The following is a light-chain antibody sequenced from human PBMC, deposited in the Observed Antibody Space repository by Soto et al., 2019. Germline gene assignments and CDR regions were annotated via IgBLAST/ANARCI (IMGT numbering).Light chain of an antibody. CDR2: DVS. J-gene: IGLJ1*01. V-gene: IGLV2-14*03. CDR1: TSDVGGFDY. Sequence: SVLTQPATVTGSPGQSITLSCTGTTSDVGGFDYVSWYQQHPGKAPKLMIFDVSNRPSGVSDRFSGSKSGNTASLTISGLQAEDEADYYCSSYTTTCTQVFGTGTKVTVL. CDR3: SSYTTTCTQV.